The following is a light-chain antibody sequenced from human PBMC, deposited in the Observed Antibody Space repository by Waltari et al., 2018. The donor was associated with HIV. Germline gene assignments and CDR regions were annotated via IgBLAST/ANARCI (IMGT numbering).Light chain of an antibody. J-gene: IGLJ1*01. Sequence: QSVLTQSPSASGTPGQRVTISCSGSSSNIGSNYVYWYQQLPGTAPKLLIYRNNQRPSGVPDRCSGSKSGTSASLAINGLRSEDEADYYCAAWDDSPYVFGTGTKVTVL. V-gene: IGLV1-47*01. CDR2: RNN. CDR3: AAWDDSPYV. CDR1: SSNIGSNY.